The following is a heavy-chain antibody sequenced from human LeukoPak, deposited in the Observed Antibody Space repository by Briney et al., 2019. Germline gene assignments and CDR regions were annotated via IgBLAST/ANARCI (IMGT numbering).Heavy chain of an antibody. CDR2: ISSSSSYI. CDR3: ARDRGGSGWYKD. J-gene: IGHJ4*02. D-gene: IGHD6-19*01. CDR1: GFTFGSYS. V-gene: IGHV3-21*01. Sequence: PGGSLRLSCAASGFTFGSYSMNWVRQAPGKGLEWVSSISSSSSYIYYADSVKGRFTISRDNAKNSLYLQMNNLRAEDTAVYYCARDRGGSGWYKDWGQGTLVTVSS.